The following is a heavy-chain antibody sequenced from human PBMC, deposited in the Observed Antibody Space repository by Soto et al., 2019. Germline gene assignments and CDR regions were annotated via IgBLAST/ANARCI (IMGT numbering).Heavy chain of an antibody. V-gene: IGHV4-4*07. CDR3: ARGSLTVDV. CDR2: IYPSGNT. D-gene: IGHD3-9*01. CDR1: CGSINNYY. J-gene: IGHJ6*02. Sequence: SETLSLTCTFSCGSINNYYWSWIRQPAGKGLEWIGRIYPSGNTNYNPSLESRVIMSVDTSKDQFSLKLNSVTAADTAVYYCARGSLTVDVWGQGTTVTVSS.